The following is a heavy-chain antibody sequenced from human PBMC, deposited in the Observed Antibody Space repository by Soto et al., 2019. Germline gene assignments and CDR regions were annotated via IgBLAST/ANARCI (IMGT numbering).Heavy chain of an antibody. D-gene: IGHD6-13*01. CDR2: IYWDDDK. Sequence: QITLKESGPTLVKPTQTLTLTCTFSGFSLSSSGVGVGWIRQPPGKALEWLALIYWDDDKRYSPSLRSRLTITKDTSKNQVVLTMTNVDPVDTATYYCAHRLAAWAAAGDYYSYGMDVWGHGTMVTVSS. CDR1: GFSLSSSGVG. CDR3: AHRLAAWAAAGDYYSYGMDV. J-gene: IGHJ6*02. V-gene: IGHV2-5*02.